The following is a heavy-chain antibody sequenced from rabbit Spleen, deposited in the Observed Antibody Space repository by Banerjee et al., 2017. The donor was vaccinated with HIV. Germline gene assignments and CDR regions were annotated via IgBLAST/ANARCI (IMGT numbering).Heavy chain of an antibody. D-gene: IGHD4-1*01. Sequence: QSLEESGGGLVKPGGTLTLTCKASGFSLSGSYWVCWVRQAPGKGPEWIACIYDDGATIYYASWAKGRFTISKTSSTTVTLQMTSLTAADTATYFCARDLDGVIGWNFGWWGPGTLVTVS. CDR3: ARDLDGVIGWNFGW. J-gene: IGHJ6*01. CDR1: GFSLSGSYW. V-gene: IGHV1S40*01. CDR2: IYDDGATI.